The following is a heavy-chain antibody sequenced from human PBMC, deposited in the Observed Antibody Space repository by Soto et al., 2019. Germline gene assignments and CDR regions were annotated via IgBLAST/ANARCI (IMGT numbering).Heavy chain of an antibody. CDR1: GYTFTGYY. J-gene: IGHJ4*02. Sequence: ASVKVSCKASGYTFTGYYMHWVRQAPGQGLEWMGWINPNSGGTNYAQKFQGWVTMTRDTSISTAYMELSRLRSDDTAVYYCARGVSIAARGGYFDYWGQGTLVTVSS. D-gene: IGHD6-6*01. CDR2: INPNSGGT. CDR3: ARGVSIAARGGYFDY. V-gene: IGHV1-2*04.